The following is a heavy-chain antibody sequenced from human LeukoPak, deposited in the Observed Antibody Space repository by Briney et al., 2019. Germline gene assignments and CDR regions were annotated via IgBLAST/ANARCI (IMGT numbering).Heavy chain of an antibody. CDR2: ISYDGSNK. Sequence: GGSLRLSCAASGFTFSSHAMHWVRQAPGKGLEWVAVISYDGSNKYYADSVKGRFTISRDNSKNTLYLQMNSLRAEDTAVYYCARSWGGIQLWLGAFDIWGQGTMVTVSS. CDR3: ARSWGGIQLWLGAFDI. J-gene: IGHJ3*02. V-gene: IGHV3-30*04. D-gene: IGHD5-18*01. CDR1: GFTFSSHA.